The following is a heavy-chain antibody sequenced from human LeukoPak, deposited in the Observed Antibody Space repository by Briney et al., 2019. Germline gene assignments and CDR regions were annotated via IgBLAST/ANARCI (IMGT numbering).Heavy chain of an antibody. CDR1: GFTFSSYG. CDR2: IWYDGSNK. CDR3: ARGSGWYNYFDY. J-gene: IGHJ4*02. V-gene: IGHV3-33*01. Sequence: GGSLRLSCAASGFTFSSYGMHWVRQAPGKGLEWVAVIWYDGSNKYYADSVKGRFTVSRDNSKNTLYLQMNSLRAEDTAVYYCARGSGWYNYFDYWGQGTLVTVSS. D-gene: IGHD6-19*01.